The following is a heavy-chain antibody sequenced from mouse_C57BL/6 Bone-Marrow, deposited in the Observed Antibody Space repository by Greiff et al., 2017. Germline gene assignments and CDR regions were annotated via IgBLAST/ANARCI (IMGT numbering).Heavy chain of an antibody. D-gene: IGHD2-4*01. V-gene: IGHV1-63*01. Sequence: VMLVESGAELVRPGTSVKMSCKASGYTFTNYWIGWAKQRPGHGLEWIGDIYPGGGYTNYNEKFKGKATLTADKSSSTAYMQFSSLTSEDSAIYYCAREGDYDFFFAYWGQGTLVTVSA. CDR3: AREGDYDFFFAY. CDR2: IYPGGGYT. J-gene: IGHJ3*01. CDR1: GYTFTNYW.